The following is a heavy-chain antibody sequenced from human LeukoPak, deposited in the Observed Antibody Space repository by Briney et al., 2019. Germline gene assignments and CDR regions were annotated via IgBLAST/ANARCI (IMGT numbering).Heavy chain of an antibody. CDR3: ARRGDYVSDYYYYYGMDV. J-gene: IGHJ6*02. CDR2: IYSGGST. V-gene: IGHV3-53*01. CDR1: GFTVSSNY. D-gene: IGHD4-17*01. Sequence: GGSLRLSCAASGFTVSSNYMSWVRQAPGKGLEWVSVIYSGGSTYYADSVKGRFTISRDNSKNTLYLQMNSLRAEDTAVYYCARRGDYVSDYYYYYGMDVWGQGTTVTVSS.